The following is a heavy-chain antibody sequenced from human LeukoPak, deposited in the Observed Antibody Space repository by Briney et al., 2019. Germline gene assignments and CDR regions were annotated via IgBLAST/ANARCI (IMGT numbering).Heavy chain of an antibody. J-gene: IGHJ4*02. Sequence: GSLRLSCAASGFTFDRYTIHWVRQAPGKGLEWVSLIGRRDNNRYYADSVRGRFTISRDNSRNSLYLQMNSLRTEDTALYYCAKEHSSGWPNLDYWGRGTLVTVSS. D-gene: IGHD6-19*01. CDR2: IGRRDNNR. CDR3: AKEHSSGWPNLDY. CDR1: GFTFDRYT. V-gene: IGHV3-43*01.